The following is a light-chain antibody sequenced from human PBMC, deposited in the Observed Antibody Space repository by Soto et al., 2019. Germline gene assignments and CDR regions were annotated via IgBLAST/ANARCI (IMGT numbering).Light chain of an antibody. CDR3: QQYGSSPYT. V-gene: IGKV3-20*01. CDR1: QSVRNNY. CDR2: GAS. J-gene: IGKJ2*01. Sequence: EILLTQSPGTLSLSPGERATLSCRASQSVRNNYLAWYQQKPGQAPRLLIYGASGRATGIPDRFSGSGSGTDSTLSISRLEPEDVAVYYCQQYGSSPYTFGQGTKLEI.